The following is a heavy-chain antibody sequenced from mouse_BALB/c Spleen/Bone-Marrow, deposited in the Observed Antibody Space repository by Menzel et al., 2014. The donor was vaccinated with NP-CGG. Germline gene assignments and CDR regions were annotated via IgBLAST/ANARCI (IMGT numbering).Heavy chain of an antibody. CDR2: INPSNGRT. V-gene: IGHV1S81*02. Sequence: VQLQQSGAELVKPGASVKLSCKASGYTFTSYWTHWVKLRPGHSLEWIGEINPSNGRTNYNEKFKNKATLTVDKSSSTAYIQLSSLTSEDSAVYYCARYDGPAWFAYWGQGTLVTVS. D-gene: IGHD2-3*01. CDR3: ARYDGPAWFAY. CDR1: GYTFTSYW. J-gene: IGHJ3*01.